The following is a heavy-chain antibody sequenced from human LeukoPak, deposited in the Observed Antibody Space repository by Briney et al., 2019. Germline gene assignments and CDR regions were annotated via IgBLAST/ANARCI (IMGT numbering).Heavy chain of an antibody. D-gene: IGHD3-10*01. CDR3: ATQNGGLGFADWFRP. CDR1: GGTFSSYA. J-gene: IGHJ5*02. Sequence: ASVKVSCKASGGTFSSYAISWVRQAPGQGLEWMGGIIPIFGTANYAQKFQGRVAITTDESTSTAYMEPSSLRSEDTAVYYWATQNGGLGFADWFRPWGQGTLVTVSS. CDR2: IIPIFGTA. V-gene: IGHV1-69*05.